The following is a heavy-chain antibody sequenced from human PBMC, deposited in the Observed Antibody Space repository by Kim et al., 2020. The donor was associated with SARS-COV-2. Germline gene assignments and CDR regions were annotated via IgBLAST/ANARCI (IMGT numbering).Heavy chain of an antibody. V-gene: IGHV4-34*01. CDR3: ARDGVNYDSSGYYLPTTHFDY. CDR2: INHSGST. Sequence: SETLSLTCAVYGGSFSGYYWSWIRQPPGKGLEWIGEINHSGSTNYNPSLKSRVTISVDTSKNQFSLKLSSVTAADTAVYYCARDGVNYDSSGYYLPTTHFDYWGQGTLVTVSS. D-gene: IGHD3-22*01. J-gene: IGHJ4*02. CDR1: GGSFSGYY.